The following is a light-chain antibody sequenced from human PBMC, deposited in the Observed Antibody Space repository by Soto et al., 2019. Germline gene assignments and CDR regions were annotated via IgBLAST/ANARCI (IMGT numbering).Light chain of an antibody. CDR2: EVI. CDR1: SSDVGAYDY. V-gene: IGLV2-14*01. Sequence: QSALAQPASVSGSPGQSITISCTATSSDVGAYDYVSWYQQHPGKAPKLMIFEVINRPSGVSDRFSGSKSGNTASLIISGLQAEDEADYYCSSYTTSSTLVFXGGTQLTVL. J-gene: IGLJ2*01. CDR3: SSYTTSSTLV.